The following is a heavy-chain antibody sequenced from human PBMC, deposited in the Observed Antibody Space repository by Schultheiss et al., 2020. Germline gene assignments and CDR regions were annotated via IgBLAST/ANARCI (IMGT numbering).Heavy chain of an antibody. D-gene: IGHD6-13*01. CDR2: IYYSGST. Sequence: SETLSLTCTVSGGSISSGDYYWSWIRQHPGKGLEWIGYIYYSGSTNYNPSLKSRVTISVDTSKNQFSLKLSSVTAADTAVYYCATGIAAAGTAGDYWGQGTLVTVSS. CDR3: ATGIAAAGTAGDY. V-gene: IGHV4-31*03. CDR1: GGSISSGDYY. J-gene: IGHJ4*02.